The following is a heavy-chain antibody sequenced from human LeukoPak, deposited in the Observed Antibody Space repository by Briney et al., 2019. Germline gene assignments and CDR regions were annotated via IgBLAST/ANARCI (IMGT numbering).Heavy chain of an antibody. Sequence: PGGSLGLSCAASGFTFSSYSMNWVRQAPGKGLEWVSYISSSSSTIYYADSVKGRFTISRDNAKNSLYLQMNSLRAEDTAVYYCARGKYSSSWLLDYWGQGTLITVSS. CDR2: ISSSSSTI. J-gene: IGHJ4*02. CDR3: ARGKYSSSWLLDY. CDR1: GFTFSSYS. D-gene: IGHD6-13*01. V-gene: IGHV3-48*01.